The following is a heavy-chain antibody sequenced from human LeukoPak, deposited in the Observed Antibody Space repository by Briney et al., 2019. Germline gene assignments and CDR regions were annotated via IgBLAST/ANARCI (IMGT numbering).Heavy chain of an antibody. CDR1: GYTFTSYG. J-gene: IGHJ4*02. CDR2: IITIFGTA. D-gene: IGHD4/OR15-4a*01. V-gene: IGHV1-69*05. Sequence: GASVKVSCKASGYTFTSYGISWVRQAPGQGLEWMGGIITIFGTAKNAQKFQGRDTNNTDESTTTAYIELSSLRSEDTAVYYCARRAGAYSHPYDYWGQGTLVTVSS. CDR3: ARRAGAYSHPYDY.